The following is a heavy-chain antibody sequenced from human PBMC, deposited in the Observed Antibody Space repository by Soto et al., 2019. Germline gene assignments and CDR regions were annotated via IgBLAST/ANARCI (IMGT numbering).Heavy chain of an antibody. D-gene: IGHD3-10*01. Sequence: ASVKVSCKASGYTFTSYAMHWVRQAPGQRLEWMGWINAGNGNTKYSQKFQGRVTITRDTSASTAYMELSSLRSEDTAVYYCARDYYGSGSVSGWFDPWGQGTLVTVSS. CDR3: ARDYYGSGSVSGWFDP. V-gene: IGHV1-3*01. J-gene: IGHJ5*02. CDR1: GYTFTSYA. CDR2: INAGNGNT.